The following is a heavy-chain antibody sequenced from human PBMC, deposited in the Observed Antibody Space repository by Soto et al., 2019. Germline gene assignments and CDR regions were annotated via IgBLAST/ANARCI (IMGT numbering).Heavy chain of an antibody. CDR2: ISGSGGST. CDR1: GFTFSSYA. D-gene: IGHD3-9*01. J-gene: IGHJ4*02. V-gene: IGHV3-23*01. CDR3: AKNIRYGLASAFDE. Sequence: LRLSCAASGFTFSSYAMSWVRQAPGKGLEWVSAISGSGGSTYYADSVKGRFTISRDNSKNTLYLQMNSLRAEDTAVYYCAKNIRYGLASAFDEWGQGTLVTVSS.